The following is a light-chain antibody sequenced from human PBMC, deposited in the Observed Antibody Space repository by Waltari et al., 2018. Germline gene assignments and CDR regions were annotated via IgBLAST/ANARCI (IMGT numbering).Light chain of an antibody. Sequence: EIAVTQSPATLSLPPGEGATLSCRTSESVSSNLAWFQQKAGQPPRLVIYDASSRAADTPARFSGGGSGTDYTLTISSLEPEDFATYYCQQRSSWPTTFGQGTRLEI. J-gene: IGKJ5*01. CDR1: ESVSSN. CDR2: DAS. CDR3: QQRSSWPTT. V-gene: IGKV3-11*01.